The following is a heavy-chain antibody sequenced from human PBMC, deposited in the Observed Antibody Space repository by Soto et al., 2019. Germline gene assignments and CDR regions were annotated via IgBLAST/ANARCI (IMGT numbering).Heavy chain of an antibody. CDR2: VSFDGSNK. D-gene: IGHD6-13*01. Sequence: QVQLVESGGGVVQPGRSLRLSCAASGFTFSTHAMHWVRQAPGKGLECVAIVSFDGSNKYYADSVKGRFTISRDNSKNTLYLQMSGLTPEDTAFYYCARDHTGITTAGGGRIDHWGQGTLVNVSS. CDR1: GFTFSTHA. J-gene: IGHJ4*02. V-gene: IGHV3-30-3*01. CDR3: ARDHTGITTAGGGRIDH.